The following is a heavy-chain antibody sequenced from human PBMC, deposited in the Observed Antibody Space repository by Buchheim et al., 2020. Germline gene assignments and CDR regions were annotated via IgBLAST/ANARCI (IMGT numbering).Heavy chain of an antibody. CDR2: ITDTSRSI. V-gene: IGHV3-48*02. CDR1: GFTLGPYT. CDR3: ARERGGYFFDY. J-gene: IGHJ4*02. Sequence: DVQLVESGGGLVQPGGSLRLSCVASGFTLGPYTMSWVRQPPGKGLEWLSYITDTSRSIDYAGSVRGRFTISRANGKNSLYLQMNSLRDEDTAVYYCARERGGYFFDYWGQGTL. D-gene: IGHD3-16*01.